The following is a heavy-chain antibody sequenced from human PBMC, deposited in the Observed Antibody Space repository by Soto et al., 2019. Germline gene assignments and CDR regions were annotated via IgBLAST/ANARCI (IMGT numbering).Heavy chain of an antibody. CDR2: ISWNSGSI. V-gene: IGHV3-9*01. D-gene: IGHD1-26*01. CDR1: GFTFDDYA. J-gene: IGHJ4*02. Sequence: EVQLVESGGGLVQPGRSLRLSCAASGFTFDDYAMHWVRQAPGKGLEWVSGISWNSGSIGYADSVKGRFTISRDNAKNSLYLQMNSLRAEDTALYYCAGVYHTTFDYWGQGTLVTVSS. CDR3: AGVYHTTFDY.